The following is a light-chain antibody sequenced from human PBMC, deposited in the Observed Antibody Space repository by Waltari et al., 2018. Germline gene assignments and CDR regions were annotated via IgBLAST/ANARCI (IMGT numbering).Light chain of an antibody. CDR3: LQRSNWPLT. V-gene: IGKV3-11*01. CDR1: QSVSSY. CDR2: DAS. Sequence: DIVLTQSPATLSLSPGERATISCRASQSVSSYLAWYQQKPGQAPRLLIYDASNRATGIPARFSGSGSGTDFTLTISSLEPEDFAVYYCLQRSNWPLTFGGGTKVEIK. J-gene: IGKJ4*01.